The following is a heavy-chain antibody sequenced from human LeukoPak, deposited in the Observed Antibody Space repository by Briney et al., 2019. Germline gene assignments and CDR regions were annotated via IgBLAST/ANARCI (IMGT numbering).Heavy chain of an antibody. CDR1: GGSISSSSYY. D-gene: IGHD3-10*01. V-gene: IGHV4-61*02. Sequence: SETLSLTCTVSGGSISSSSYYWGWIRQPAGKGLEWIGRIYASGSTNYNPSLKSRVTISVDTSKNQFSLKLSSVTAADTAVYYCARDQETYYYGSGSSYYFDYWGQGTLVTVSS. CDR2: IYASGST. CDR3: ARDQETYYYGSGSSYYFDY. J-gene: IGHJ4*02.